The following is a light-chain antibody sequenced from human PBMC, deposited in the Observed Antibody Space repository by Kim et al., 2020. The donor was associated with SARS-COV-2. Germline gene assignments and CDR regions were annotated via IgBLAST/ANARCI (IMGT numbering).Light chain of an antibody. V-gene: IGLV3-21*04. Sequence: SYELTQPPSVSVAPGKTARITCGGNNIGSKSVHWYQQKPGQAPVLVIYYDSDRPSGIPERFSGSNSGNTATLTISRVEAGDEADHYCQVWDSSSDHVVFG. CDR3: QVWDSSSDHVV. CDR1: NIGSKS. J-gene: IGLJ2*01. CDR2: YDS.